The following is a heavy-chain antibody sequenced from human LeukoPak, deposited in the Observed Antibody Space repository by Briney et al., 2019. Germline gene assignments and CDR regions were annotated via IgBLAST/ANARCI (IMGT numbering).Heavy chain of an antibody. CDR2: IYSGGST. V-gene: IGHV3-53*01. J-gene: IGHJ4*02. CDR3: ARVGRGYFDY. CDR1: EFTVSSNY. Sequence: GGSLRLSCAASEFTVSSNYMSWVRQAPGKGLEWVSVIYSGGSTYYADSVKGRFTISRHNSKNTLYLQMNSLRAEDTAVYYCARVGRGYFDYWGQGTLVTVSS. D-gene: IGHD3-16*01.